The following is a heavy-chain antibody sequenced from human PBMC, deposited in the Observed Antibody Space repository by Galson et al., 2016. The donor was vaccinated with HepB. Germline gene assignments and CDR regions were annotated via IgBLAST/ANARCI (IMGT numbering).Heavy chain of an antibody. CDR3: ARGFNSFGSGSYNAFDI. CDR1: GGSSSGYY. CDR2: INHSGST. V-gene: IGHV4-34*01. Sequence: SETLSLTCAVYGGSSSGYYWSWIRQPPGKGLEWIGEINHSGSTNYNPSLKSRVTISVDTSKNQFSLNLSSVTAADTAVYYCARGFNSFGSGSYNAFDIWGQGTMVTVSS. D-gene: IGHD1-26*01. J-gene: IGHJ3*02.